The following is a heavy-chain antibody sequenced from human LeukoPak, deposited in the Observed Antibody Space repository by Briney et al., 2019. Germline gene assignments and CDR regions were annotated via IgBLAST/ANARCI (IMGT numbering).Heavy chain of an antibody. V-gene: IGHV4-34*01. D-gene: IGHD6-19*01. Sequence: SETLSLTCAVYGGSFSGYYWSWIRQPPGKGLEWIGEINHSGSTNYNPSLKSRVTISVDTSKNQFSLKLSSVTAADTAVYYCASRTPTRLGNWGQGTLVTVSS. CDR2: INHSGST. CDR3: ASRTPTRLGN. CDR1: GGSFSGYY. J-gene: IGHJ4*02.